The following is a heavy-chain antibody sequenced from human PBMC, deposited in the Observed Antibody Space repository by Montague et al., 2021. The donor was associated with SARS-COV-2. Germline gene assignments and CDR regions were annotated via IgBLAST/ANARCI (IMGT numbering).Heavy chain of an antibody. CDR3: ARGRRRYNWRDETSYYYGMDV. V-gene: IGHV4-34*01. J-gene: IGHJ6*02. D-gene: IGHD1-1*01. Sequence: SETLSLTCAVYGGSLSGYYWSWIRQPPGKGLEWIGEINHSGSTNXKPSLKSRVTISLDTSKNQFSLKLSSVTAADTAVYYCARGRRRYNWRDETSYYYGMDVWGQGTTVTVSS. CDR2: INHSGST. CDR1: GGSLSGYY.